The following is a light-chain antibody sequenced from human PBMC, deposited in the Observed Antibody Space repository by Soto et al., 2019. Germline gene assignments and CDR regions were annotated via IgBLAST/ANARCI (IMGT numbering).Light chain of an antibody. CDR2: DVS. CDR1: SSDIGGYNY. J-gene: IGLJ1*01. CDR3: CSYAGTTHV. Sequence: QSVLTQPPSVSGSPGQSVTISCTGTSSDIGGYNYVFWYQQLPGKAPKLMIYDVSKRPSGVPDRFSGSNSGNTASLTISGLQAEDEADYYCCSYAGTTHVFGTGTKLTVL. V-gene: IGLV2-11*01.